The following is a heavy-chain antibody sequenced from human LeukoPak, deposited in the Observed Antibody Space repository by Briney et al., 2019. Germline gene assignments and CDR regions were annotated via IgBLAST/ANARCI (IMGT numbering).Heavy chain of an antibody. J-gene: IGHJ4*02. CDR2: IKQDGSEK. Sequence: GGSLRLSCAASGFTFSSYWMSWVRQAPGKGLEWVANIKQDGSEKYYVDSVKGRFTISRDNAKKLLSLQMNSLRPDDTALYYCARDNPFGGYWGQGALVTVSS. D-gene: IGHD3-16*01. V-gene: IGHV3-7*03. CDR1: GFTFSSYW. CDR3: ARDNPFGGY.